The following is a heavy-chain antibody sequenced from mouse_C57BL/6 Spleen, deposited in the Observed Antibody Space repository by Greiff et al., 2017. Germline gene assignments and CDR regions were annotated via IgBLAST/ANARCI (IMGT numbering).Heavy chain of an antibody. J-gene: IGHJ4*01. CDR2: IDPSDSYT. CDR1: GYTFTSYW. CDR3: ARRESNLYAMDY. D-gene: IGHD2-5*01. Sequence: VQLQQPGAELVMPGASVKLSCKASGYTFTSYWMHWVKQRPGQGLEWIGEIDPSDSYTNYNQKFKGKSTLTVDKSSSTAYMQLSSLTSEDSAVYYCARRESNLYAMDYWGQGTSVTVSS. V-gene: IGHV1-69*01.